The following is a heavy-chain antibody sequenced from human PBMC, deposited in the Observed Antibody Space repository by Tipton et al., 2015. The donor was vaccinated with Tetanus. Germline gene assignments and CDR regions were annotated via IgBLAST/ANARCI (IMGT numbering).Heavy chain of an antibody. D-gene: IGHD3-10*01. Sequence: TLSLTCTVSGGSISGYYWNWIRQPPGKGLEWIGYFYYSGSTNYNPSLKSRVTMSGDTSKNQFSLKLTSVTAADTAVYYCASLPQIWFGDLFDYWGQGVLVTVSS. CDR2: FYYSGST. V-gene: IGHV4-59*01. CDR3: ASLPQIWFGDLFDY. CDR1: GGSISGYY. J-gene: IGHJ4*02.